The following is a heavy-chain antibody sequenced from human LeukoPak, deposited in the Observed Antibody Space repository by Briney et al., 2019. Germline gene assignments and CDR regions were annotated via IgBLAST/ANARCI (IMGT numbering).Heavy chain of an antibody. V-gene: IGHV4-39*02. CDR3: AKDHGDYSGHDAFDI. D-gene: IGHD4-17*01. CDR2: IYYSGST. Sequence: SETLSLTCTVSGGSISSSNYYWAWIRQPPGKGLEWIGSIYYSGSTYYNPSLKSRVTISVDTSKNQFSLKLSSVTAADTAVYYCAKDHGDYSGHDAFDIWGQGTMVTVSS. CDR1: GGSISSSNYY. J-gene: IGHJ3*02.